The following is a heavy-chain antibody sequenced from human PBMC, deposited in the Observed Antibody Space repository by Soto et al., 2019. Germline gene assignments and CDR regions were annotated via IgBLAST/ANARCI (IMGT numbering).Heavy chain of an antibody. CDR2: ISSSGSTI. D-gene: IGHD5-18*01. Sequence: QPGGSLRLSCAASGFTFSSYEMNWVRQAPGKGLEWLSYISSSGSTIYYADSVKGRFTISRDNAKNSVYLQMNSLRAEDTAVYYCAREGISGYSFGRRNYYYGMDVWGQGTTVTVSS. CDR1: GFTFSSYE. CDR3: AREGISGYSFGRRNYYYGMDV. V-gene: IGHV3-48*03. J-gene: IGHJ6*02.